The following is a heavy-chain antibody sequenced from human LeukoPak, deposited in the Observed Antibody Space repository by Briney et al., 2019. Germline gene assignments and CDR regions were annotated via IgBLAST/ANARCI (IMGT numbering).Heavy chain of an antibody. Sequence: SETLSLTCTVSGGSISSSTYYWGWIRQPPGKGLEWIGGIYSSGSSYYNPSLKSRVTISVDTSKNQFSLKLNSVTAADTAVYYCARVFGYEYYYMDVWGKGTTVTVSS. CDR3: ARVFGYEYYYMDV. CDR2: IYSSGSS. D-gene: IGHD5-18*01. V-gene: IGHV4-39*07. CDR1: GGSISSSTYY. J-gene: IGHJ6*03.